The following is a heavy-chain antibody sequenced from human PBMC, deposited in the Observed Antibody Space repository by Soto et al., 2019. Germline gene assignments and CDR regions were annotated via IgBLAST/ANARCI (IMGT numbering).Heavy chain of an antibody. CDR1: GGTFSRHA. D-gene: IGHD3-22*01. V-gene: IGHV1-69*01. J-gene: IGHJ4*02. Sequence: QVQLVQSGAEVRKPGSSVKVSCKASGGTFSRHAISWVRQAPGQGLEWMGGIIPIFGTANHAQKFQGRVTIIADESTRTVYMELSSLRSEDTAMYYCARGWGYDSNDYYYAYWGQGTLVIVSS. CDR3: ARGWGYDSNDYYYAY. CDR2: IIPIFGTA.